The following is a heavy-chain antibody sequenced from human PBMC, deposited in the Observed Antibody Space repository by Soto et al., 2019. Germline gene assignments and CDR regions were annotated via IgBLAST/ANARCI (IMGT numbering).Heavy chain of an antibody. D-gene: IGHD3-10*01. CDR2: INAGNGDT. V-gene: IGHV1-3*01. Sequence: ASVKGSCKASGYTFTSYAMHWVRQAPGQRLECMGWINAGNGDTRYSQKFQGRVTFTRDTSASTAYMELSSLRSEDTAVYYCARDLMVRAVRVPGYWGQGTVVTVSS. J-gene: IGHJ4*02. CDR3: ARDLMVRAVRVPGY. CDR1: GYTFTSYA.